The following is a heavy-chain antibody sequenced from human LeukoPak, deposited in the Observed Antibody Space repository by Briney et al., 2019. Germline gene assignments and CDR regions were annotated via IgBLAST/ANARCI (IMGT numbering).Heavy chain of an antibody. V-gene: IGHV3-48*03. CDR2: ISSSGSTI. D-gene: IGHD1-26*01. CDR3: ARDFSGSYRFDY. CDR1: GFTFSSYE. J-gene: IGHJ4*02. Sequence: GGSLGLSCAASGFTFSSYEMNWVRQAPGKGLEWVSYISSSGSTIYYADSVKGRFTISRDNAKNSLYLQMNSLRAEDTAVYFCARDFSGSYRFDYWGQGTLVTVSS.